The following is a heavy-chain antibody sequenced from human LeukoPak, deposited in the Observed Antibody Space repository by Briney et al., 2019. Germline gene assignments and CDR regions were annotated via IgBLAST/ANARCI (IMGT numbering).Heavy chain of an antibody. CDR3: ARGVVVHEYTYGTFDY. V-gene: IGHV1-46*01. CDR1: GYTFTSNY. Sequence: GASVKVSCKASGYTFTSNYIHWVRRAPGQGLQWMGIINPSAGPTTYAQRFQGRVTMTRDTSTSTVYMELSSLRSEDTAVYYCARGVVVHEYTYGTFDYWGQGTLVTVSS. J-gene: IGHJ4*02. CDR2: INPSAGPT. D-gene: IGHD5-18*01.